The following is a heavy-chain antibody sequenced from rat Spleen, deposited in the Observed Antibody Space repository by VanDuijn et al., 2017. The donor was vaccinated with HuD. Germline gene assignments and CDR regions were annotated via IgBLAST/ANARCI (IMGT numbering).Heavy chain of an antibody. CDR2: INTGSGGT. V-gene: IGHV1-43*01. Sequence: QVQLQQSGAELAKPDSSVKISCKASGYTFTSYFITWIKQTTGQGLEYIGYINTGSGGTTYNEKFKGKATLTVDRSSSTAFMQLSSLTPDDSAVYYCTTGGTTLYVMDVWGQGASVTVSS. J-gene: IGHJ4*01. CDR3: TTGGTTLYVMDV. CDR1: GYTFTSYF. D-gene: IGHD1-10*01.